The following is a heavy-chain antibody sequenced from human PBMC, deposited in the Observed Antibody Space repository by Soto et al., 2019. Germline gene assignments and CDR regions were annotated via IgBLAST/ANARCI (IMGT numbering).Heavy chain of an antibody. J-gene: IGHJ6*02. CDR2: IYSSGSI. Sequence: PGGSLRLSCATTGFSVNNNDMSWVRQAPGKGLEWVSLIYSSGSIKYADSVKGRFTISRDNTKNIVYLQMNSLRAEDTAVYYCARDPNEIGNYGMDVWGQGTAVTVSS. CDR3: ARDPNEIGNYGMDV. V-gene: IGHV3-66*01. CDR1: GFSVNNND. D-gene: IGHD1-1*01.